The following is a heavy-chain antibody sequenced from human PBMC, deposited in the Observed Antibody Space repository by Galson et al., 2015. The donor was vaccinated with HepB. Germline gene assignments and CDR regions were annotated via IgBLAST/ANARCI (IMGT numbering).Heavy chain of an antibody. CDR2: IRSKAYGGTT. D-gene: IGHD4-17*01. Sequence: SLRLSCAASGFTFGDYAMSWFRQAPGKGLEWVGFIRSKAYGGTTEYAASVKGRFTISRDDSKSIAYLQMNSLKTEDTAVYYCTRDATYGDYYYYYYYMDVWGKGTTVTVSS. J-gene: IGHJ6*03. CDR3: TRDATYGDYYYYYYYMDV. V-gene: IGHV3-49*03. CDR1: GFTFGDYA.